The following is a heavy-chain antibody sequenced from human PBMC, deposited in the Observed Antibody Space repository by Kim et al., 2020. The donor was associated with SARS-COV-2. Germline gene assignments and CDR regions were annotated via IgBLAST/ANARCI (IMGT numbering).Heavy chain of an antibody. J-gene: IGHJ4*02. Sequence: GGSLRLSCAASGFTFGSYWMTWVRQSPGKGLEFVANIKSDGSVENYVDSVKGRFTISRDNAKNSLFLQMNSLRAEDSAVYYCARDPFFSAFDYWGQGALVTVSS. CDR1: GFTFGSYW. D-gene: IGHD1-26*01. V-gene: IGHV3-7*05. CDR2: IKSDGSVE. CDR3: ARDPFFSAFDY.